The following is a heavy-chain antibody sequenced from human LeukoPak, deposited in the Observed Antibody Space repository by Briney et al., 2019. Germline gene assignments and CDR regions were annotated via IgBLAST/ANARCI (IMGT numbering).Heavy chain of an antibody. V-gene: IGHV4-34*01. Sequence: PSETLSLTCAVYGGSFSGYYWSWIRQPPGKGLEWIGEINHSGSTNYNPSLKSRVTISVDTSKNQFSLKLSSVTAADTAVYYCARGLGPYCGGDCHRLFIISRKFDPWGQGTLVTVSS. D-gene: IGHD2-21*02. J-gene: IGHJ5*02. CDR1: GGSFSGYY. CDR3: ARGLGPYCGGDCHRLFIISRKFDP. CDR2: INHSGST.